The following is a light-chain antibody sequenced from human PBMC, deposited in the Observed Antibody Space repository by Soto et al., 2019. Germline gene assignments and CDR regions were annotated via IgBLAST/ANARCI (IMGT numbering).Light chain of an antibody. CDR1: SSDVGGSDY. Sequence: QSALTQPASVSGSPGQSITISCTGTSSDVGGSDYVSWYQQLPGKAPKLIISDVSIRPSGVSNRFSGSKSGNTASLTIPGLQAEDEADYYCSSSTTRSTSHVVFGGGTQLTV. CDR2: DVS. J-gene: IGLJ2*01. CDR3: SSSTTRSTSHVV. V-gene: IGLV2-14*03.